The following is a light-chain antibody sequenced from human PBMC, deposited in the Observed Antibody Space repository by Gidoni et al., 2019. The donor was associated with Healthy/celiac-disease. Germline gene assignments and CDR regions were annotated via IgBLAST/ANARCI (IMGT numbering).Light chain of an antibody. J-gene: IGKJ4*01. CDR3: QQYYRTPRS. CDR1: QSGLYSSNNKNY. V-gene: IGKV4-1*01. Sequence: DIVMTQSPVSLAGSLGVGSNINCTSSQSGLYSSNNKNYLARYQQKPGPPPKLLISWAPTRESGVPDRFSGSGSGTDCTLTSSSLQAEEVAVYYCQQYYRTPRSFXGXTKVXIK. CDR2: WAP.